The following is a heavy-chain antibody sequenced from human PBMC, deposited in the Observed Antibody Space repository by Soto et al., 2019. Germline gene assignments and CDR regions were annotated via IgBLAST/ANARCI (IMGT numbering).Heavy chain of an antibody. CDR3: PRVKLAGRGSFHY. J-gene: IGHJ4*02. V-gene: IGHV4-38-2*01. Sequence: QVQLQESGPGLVKPSETLSLTCAVSGYSITNGYYWGWVRQPPGKGLEWIGSSYHSGNTYYNPSLKSRVTISLDTSKHQFSLKLPSVTAADTAMYYCPRVKLAGRGSFHYWSQGNLVTVSS. CDR1: GYSITNGYY. D-gene: IGHD3-3*02. CDR2: SYHSGNT.